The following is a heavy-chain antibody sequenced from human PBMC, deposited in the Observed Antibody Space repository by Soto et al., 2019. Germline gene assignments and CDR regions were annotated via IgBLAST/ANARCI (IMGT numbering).Heavy chain of an antibody. D-gene: IGHD5-12*01. Sequence: SETLSLTSAVSGVTISTYYWSWIRQPPGKGLEWIGYNYHSGTTNYKPSLKSRVTISVDTSKNQFSLRLTSVTAADTAIYYCVREAYIGYGHAIDPWGQGTLVTVSS. CDR1: GVTISTYY. V-gene: IGHV4-59*01. CDR3: VREAYIGYGHAIDP. CDR2: NYHSGTT. J-gene: IGHJ5*02.